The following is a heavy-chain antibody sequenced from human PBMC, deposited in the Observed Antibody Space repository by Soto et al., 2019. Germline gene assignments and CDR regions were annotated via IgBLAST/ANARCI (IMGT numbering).Heavy chain of an antibody. Sequence: KTGGSLRLSCAASGLTFTRYSMNWVRQAPGKGLEWVSSISSTTNYIYYADSMKGRFTVSRDNAKNSVYLEMNSLSAEDTALYYCARAISGYDYAFEMWGQGTMVTVSS. CDR1: GLTFTRYS. J-gene: IGHJ3*02. V-gene: IGHV3-21*01. CDR3: ARAISGYDYAFEM. D-gene: IGHD5-12*01. CDR2: ISSTTNYI.